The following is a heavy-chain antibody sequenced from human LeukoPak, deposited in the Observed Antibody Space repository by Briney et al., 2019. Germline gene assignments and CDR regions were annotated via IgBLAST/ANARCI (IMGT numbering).Heavy chain of an antibody. CDR1: GYFFRDYY. Sequence: ASVKVSCKASGYFFRDYYMHWVRQAPGQGLEWMGWINPSSGDANYAQKFQGRVTMTSDTSISTAYLELNRLGADDTAIYFCARDVHDYGGNSGFDYWGQGSLVIVSS. J-gene: IGHJ4*01. V-gene: IGHV1-2*02. CDR3: ARDVHDYGGNSGFDY. CDR2: INPSSGDA. D-gene: IGHD4-23*01.